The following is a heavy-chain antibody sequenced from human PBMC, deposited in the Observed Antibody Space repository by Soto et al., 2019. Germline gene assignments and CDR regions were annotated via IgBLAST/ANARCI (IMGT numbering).Heavy chain of an antibody. J-gene: IGHJ6*02. D-gene: IGHD6-19*01. CDR2: FDPEDGET. V-gene: IGHV1-24*01. CDR3: ATIGAGTYYYYGMDV. Sequence: WASVKVSCKVSGYTLTELSMHWVRQAPGKGLEWMGGFDPEDGETIYAQKFQGRVTMTEDTSTDTAYMELSSLRSEDTAVYYCATIGAGTYYYYGMDVWGQGTTVTVSS. CDR1: GYTLTELS.